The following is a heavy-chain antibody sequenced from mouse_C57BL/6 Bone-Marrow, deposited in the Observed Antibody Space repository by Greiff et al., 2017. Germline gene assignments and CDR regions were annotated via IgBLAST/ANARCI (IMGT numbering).Heavy chain of an antibody. V-gene: IGHV5-6*01. CDR2: ISSGGSYT. Sequence: EVQLVESGGDLVKPGGSLKLSCAASGFTFSSYGMSWVRQTPDKRLEWVATISSGGSYTYYPDSVKGRFTISRDNAKNTLYLQMSSLKSEDTAMYYCARHRAPDFDYWGQGTTLTVSS. J-gene: IGHJ2*01. CDR3: ARHRAPDFDY. D-gene: IGHD3-3*01. CDR1: GFTFSSYG.